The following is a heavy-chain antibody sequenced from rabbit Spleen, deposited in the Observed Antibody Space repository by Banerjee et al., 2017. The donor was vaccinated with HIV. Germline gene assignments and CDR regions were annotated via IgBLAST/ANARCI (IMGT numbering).Heavy chain of an antibody. V-gene: IGHV1S45*01. CDR3: ARFYAGYGDFGYAAM. J-gene: IGHJ4*01. Sequence: QEQLVESGGGLVQPGASLTLTCIASGVSFSGSSYMCWVRQAPGKGLEWIACIEAGSSGFTYFATWAKGRFTISKTSSTTVTLQMTSLTAADTATYFCARFYAGYGDFGYAAMWGPGTLVTVS. CDR2: IEAGSSGFT. D-gene: IGHD7-1*01. CDR1: GVSFSGSSY.